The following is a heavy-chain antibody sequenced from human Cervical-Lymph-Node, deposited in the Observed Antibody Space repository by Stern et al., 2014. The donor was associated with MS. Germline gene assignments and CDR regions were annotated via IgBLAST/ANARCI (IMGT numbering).Heavy chain of an antibody. Sequence: QLQLQESGPGLVKPSQTLSLTCTVSGGSISSSYYFWNWIRQPAGKGLEWIGRIYTSGSTNYAPSLKTRVTLSVATSKKQFSLKVPSLTAADTAVYYCARARVGATTYYFDYWGQGTLVTVSS. D-gene: IGHD1-26*01. CDR2: IYTSGST. CDR3: ARARVGATTYYFDY. V-gene: IGHV4-61*02. J-gene: IGHJ4*02. CDR1: GGSISSSYYF.